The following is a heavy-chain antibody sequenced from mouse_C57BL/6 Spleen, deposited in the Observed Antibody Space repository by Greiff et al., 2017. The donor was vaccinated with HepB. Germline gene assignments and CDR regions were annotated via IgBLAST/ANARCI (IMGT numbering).Heavy chain of an antibody. V-gene: IGHV1-69*01. CDR3: ASSPHYDYDVRFAY. Sequence: QVQLQQPGAELVMPGASVKLSCKASGYTFTSYWMHWVKQRPGQGLEWIGEIDPSDSYTNYNQKFKGKSTLTVDKSSSTAYMQLSSLTSEDSAVYYCASSPHYDYDVRFAYWGQGTLVTVSA. J-gene: IGHJ3*01. CDR2: IDPSDSYT. CDR1: GYTFTSYW. D-gene: IGHD2-4*01.